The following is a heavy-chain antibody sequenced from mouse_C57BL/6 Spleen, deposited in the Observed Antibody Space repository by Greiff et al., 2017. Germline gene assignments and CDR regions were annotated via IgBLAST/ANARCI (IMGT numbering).Heavy chain of an antibody. Sequence: VQLQQPGAELVKPGASVKLSCQASGYTFTSYWMHWVKQRPGRGLEWIGRIDPNSGGTKYNEKFKSKSTLTGDNPSSTAYMQLSSLTSEDPAVYYCARNGYYDYEGFAYWGQGTLVTVSA. CDR1: GYTFTSYW. CDR3: ARNGYYDYEGFAY. CDR2: IDPNSGGT. J-gene: IGHJ3*01. V-gene: IGHV1-72*01. D-gene: IGHD2-4*01.